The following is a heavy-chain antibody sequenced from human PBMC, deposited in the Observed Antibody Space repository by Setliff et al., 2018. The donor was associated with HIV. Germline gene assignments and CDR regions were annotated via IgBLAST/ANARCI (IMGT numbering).Heavy chain of an antibody. J-gene: IGHJ4*02. CDR2: IYYSGNT. D-gene: IGHD6-13*01. Sequence: SETLSLTCTVSGGSISSGGYYWNGIRQHPGKGLEWIGYIYYSGNTYYNPSLKSRITISLDTSKNQFSLKLSSVTAADTAVYYCARGIAAAGGYFDYWGPGTLVTVSS. CDR3: ARGIAAAGGYFDY. V-gene: IGHV4-31*03. CDR1: GGSISSGGYY.